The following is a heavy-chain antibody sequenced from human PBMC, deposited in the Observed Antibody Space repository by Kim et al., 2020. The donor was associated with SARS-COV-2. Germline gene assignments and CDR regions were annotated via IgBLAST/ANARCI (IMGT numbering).Heavy chain of an antibody. CDR2: ISYDGSNK. D-gene: IGHD1-26*01. J-gene: IGHJ4*02. CDR1: GFTFSSYA. Sequence: GGSLRLSCAASGFTFSSYAMHWVRQAPGKGLEWVAVISYDGSNKYYADSVKGRFTISRDNSKNTLYLQMNSLRAEDTAVYYCARDGSPDYYFDYWGQGTLVTVSS. CDR3: ARDGSPDYYFDY. V-gene: IGHV3-30*04.